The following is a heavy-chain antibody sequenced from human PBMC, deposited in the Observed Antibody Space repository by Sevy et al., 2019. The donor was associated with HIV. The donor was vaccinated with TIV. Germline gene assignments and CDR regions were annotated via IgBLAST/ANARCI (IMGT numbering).Heavy chain of an antibody. J-gene: IGHJ4*02. CDR2: ISTSGGST. Sequence: GGSLRLSCAAAGFTFSSFAMSWVRQAPGKGLEWVSGISTSGGSTYYTDSVKGRFTISRDNSKNTSYLQMKSLRAEDTAVYYCAKGGFRYGDYPCYFDYWGQGTLVTVSS. CDR1: GFTFSSFA. V-gene: IGHV3-23*01. CDR3: AKGGFRYGDYPCYFDY. D-gene: IGHD4-17*01.